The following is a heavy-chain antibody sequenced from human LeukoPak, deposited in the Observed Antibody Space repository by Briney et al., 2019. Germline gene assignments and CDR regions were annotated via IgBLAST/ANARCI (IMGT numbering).Heavy chain of an antibody. V-gene: IGHV4-39*01. D-gene: IGHD5/OR15-5a*01. Sequence: SETLSLTCSVSDVSISSSSYYWGWIRQPPGKGLEWIGSIYYSGSTYYNPSLKSRVTISVDTSKNQFSLKLSSVTAADTAVYYCARLSQSAYWGQGTLVTVSS. CDR1: DVSISSSSYY. J-gene: IGHJ4*02. CDR3: ARLSQSAY. CDR2: IYYSGST.